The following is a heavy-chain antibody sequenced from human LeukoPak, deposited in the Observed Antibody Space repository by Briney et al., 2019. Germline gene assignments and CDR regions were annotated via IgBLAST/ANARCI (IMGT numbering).Heavy chain of an antibody. CDR2: IGTAGDT. D-gene: IGHD1-26*01. V-gene: IGHV3-13*01. CDR1: GFTFSSYD. Sequence: PGGSLRLSCAASGFTFSSYDMHWVRQATGKGLEWVSAIGTAGDTYYPGSVKGRFTISRENAKNSLYLQMNSLRAGDTAVYYCARGAFVGATFGVYSDDFDYWGQGTLVTVSS. J-gene: IGHJ4*02. CDR3: ARGAFVGATFGVYSDDFDY.